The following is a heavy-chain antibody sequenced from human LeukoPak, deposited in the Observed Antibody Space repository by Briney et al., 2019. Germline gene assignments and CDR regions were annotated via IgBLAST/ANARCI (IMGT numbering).Heavy chain of an antibody. CDR3: ARGSRDTDAFDI. D-gene: IGHD2-21*01. Sequence: SETLSLTCAVYGGSFSGYYWSWIRQPPGKGLEWIGEINHSGSTNYNPSLKSRVTIPVDTSKNQFSLKLSSVTAADTAVYYCARGSRDTDAFDIWGQGTMVTVSS. J-gene: IGHJ3*02. CDR1: GGSFSGYY. CDR2: INHSGST. V-gene: IGHV4-34*01.